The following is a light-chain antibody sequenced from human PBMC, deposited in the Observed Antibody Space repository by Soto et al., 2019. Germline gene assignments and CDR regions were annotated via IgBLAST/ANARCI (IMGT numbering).Light chain of an antibody. CDR3: QQYGSSRET. V-gene: IGKV3-20*01. CDR1: QSVSSSY. J-gene: IGKJ1*01. CDR2: GAS. Sequence: EIVLTQSPGTLSLSPGERATLSCRASQSVSSSYLAWYQQKPGQAPRLLIYGASSRATGIPDRFSGSGSGTDFTLTISRLEPEDFAVYYCQQYGSSRETFGHGTKVDIK.